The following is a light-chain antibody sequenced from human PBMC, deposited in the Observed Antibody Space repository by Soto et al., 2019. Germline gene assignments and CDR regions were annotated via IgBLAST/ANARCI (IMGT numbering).Light chain of an antibody. CDR2: SNN. CDR3: ATWDDSLNGHYV. CDR1: TSNIGTNT. Sequence: QLVLTQPPSASGTPGQRVTISCSGSTSNIGTNTVNWYQQVPGTAPRLLIYSNNQRPSGVPDRFSGSKSGTSASLAISGLQSEDEADYYCATWDDSLNGHYVFGGGTKLTVL. V-gene: IGLV1-44*01. J-gene: IGLJ1*01.